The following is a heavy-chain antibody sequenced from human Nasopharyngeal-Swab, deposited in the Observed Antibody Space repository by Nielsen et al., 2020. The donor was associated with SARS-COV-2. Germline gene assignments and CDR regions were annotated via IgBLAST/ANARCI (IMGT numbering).Heavy chain of an antibody. D-gene: IGHD3-3*01. Sequence: ASVKVSCKASGYTFTSYGISWVRQAPGQGLEWMGWISAYNGNTNYAQKLQGRVTMTTDTSTSTAYMELRSLRSDDTAVYYCARAGRITIFEGAYGMDVWGQGTTVTVSS. V-gene: IGHV1-18*04. CDR2: ISAYNGNT. J-gene: IGHJ6*02. CDR3: ARAGRITIFEGAYGMDV. CDR1: GYTFTSYG.